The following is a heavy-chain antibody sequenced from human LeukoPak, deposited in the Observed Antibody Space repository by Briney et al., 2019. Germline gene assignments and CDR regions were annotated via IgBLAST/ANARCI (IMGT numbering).Heavy chain of an antibody. D-gene: IGHD6-19*01. V-gene: IGHV3-23*01. J-gene: IGHJ4*02. Sequence: SGGSLRLSCAASGFTFSSYAMSWVRQAPGKGLEWVSAISGSGGSTYTYYGDSVKGRFTISRDNAKNTLSLQMNSLRTEDTAVYYCTKDRAAAVTAHDYWGQGTLVTVSS. CDR3: TKDRAAAVTAHDY. CDR2: ISGSGGSTYT. CDR1: GFTFSSYA.